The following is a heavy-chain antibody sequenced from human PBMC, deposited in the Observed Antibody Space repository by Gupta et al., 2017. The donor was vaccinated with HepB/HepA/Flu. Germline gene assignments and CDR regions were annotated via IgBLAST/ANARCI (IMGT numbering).Heavy chain of an antibody. J-gene: IGHJ4*02. CDR1: GFTFDDYA. Sequence: EVRLVESGGGLVQPGRSLRLSCAASGFTFDDYAMHWVRQAPGKGLEWVSGISRNGGSIDYADSVKGRFTISRDNAKNSLYLQMNSLRPEDTALYYCAKDIEEGDSNSVCDYWGQGTRVTVSS. D-gene: IGHD6-13*01. V-gene: IGHV3-9*01. CDR2: ISRNGGSI. CDR3: AKDIEEGDSNSVCDY.